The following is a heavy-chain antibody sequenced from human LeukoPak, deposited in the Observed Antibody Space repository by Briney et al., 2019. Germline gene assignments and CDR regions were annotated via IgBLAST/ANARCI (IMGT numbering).Heavy chain of an antibody. CDR2: ISSSSSYI. J-gene: IGHJ6*02. V-gene: IGHV3-21*01. D-gene: IGHD6-6*01. Sequence: RSLRLSCAASGFTFSSYSMNWVRQAPGKGLEWVSSISSSSSYIYYADSVKGRFTISRDNAKNSLYLQMNSLRAEDTAVYYCARDLGSSDGMDVWGQGTTVTVSS. CDR1: GFTFSSYS. CDR3: ARDLGSSDGMDV.